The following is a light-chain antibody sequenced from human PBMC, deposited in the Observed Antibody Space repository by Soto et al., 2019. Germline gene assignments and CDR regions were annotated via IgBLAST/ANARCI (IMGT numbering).Light chain of an antibody. CDR2: SNN. CDR3: AAWDDSLNGVV. V-gene: IGLV1-44*01. CDR1: SSNIGSNI. Sequence: QLVLTQPPSASGTPGQRATISCSGGSSNIGSNIVNWYQQLPGTAPKLLIYSNNQRPSGAPDRFSGSKSGTSASLAISGLQSEDEADYYCAAWDDSLNGVVFGGGTKLTVL. J-gene: IGLJ2*01.